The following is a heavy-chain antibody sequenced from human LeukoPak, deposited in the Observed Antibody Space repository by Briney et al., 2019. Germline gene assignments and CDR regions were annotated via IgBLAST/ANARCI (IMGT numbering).Heavy chain of an antibody. CDR1: GYSISSGYY. CDR2: IYTSGST. Sequence: PSATLSLTCAFSGYSISSGYYWGWIRQPPGKGLEWIGRIYTSGSTYYNPSLKSRVTISVDTSKNQFSLKLSSVTAADTAVYYCARREYSSSSFRFDPWGQGTLVTVSS. V-gene: IGHV4-38-2*01. J-gene: IGHJ5*02. D-gene: IGHD6-6*01. CDR3: ARREYSSSSFRFDP.